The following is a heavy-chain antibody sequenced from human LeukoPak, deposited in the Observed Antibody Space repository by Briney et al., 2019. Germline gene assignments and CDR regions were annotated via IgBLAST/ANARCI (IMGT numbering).Heavy chain of an antibody. Sequence: SETLSLTCTVSGGSISSSSYYWGWIRQPPGKGLEWIGSIYYSGSTYYNPSLKSRVTISVDTSKNQFSLKLSSVTAADTAVYYCARDLRYYYGSGSYYLTSGYWGQETLVTVSS. CDR3: ARDLRYYYGSGSYYLTSGY. CDR2: IYYSGST. CDR1: GGSISSSSYY. D-gene: IGHD3-10*01. J-gene: IGHJ4*02. V-gene: IGHV4-39*07.